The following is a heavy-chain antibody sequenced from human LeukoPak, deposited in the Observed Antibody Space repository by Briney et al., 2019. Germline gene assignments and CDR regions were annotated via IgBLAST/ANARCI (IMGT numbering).Heavy chain of an antibody. CDR2: TYYRSKWYI. CDR3: ARLFWGTGSPRRLYWYFDL. V-gene: IGHV6-1*01. D-gene: IGHD1-1*01. CDR1: GDSVSSNNAA. Sequence: SQTLSLTCAISGDSVSSNNAAWNWIRQSPSRGLEWLGRTYYRSKWYIEYAVSMKGRITINPDTSKNQFSLQLNSVTPEDTAVYYCARLFWGTGSPRRLYWYFDLWGRGTLVTVSS. J-gene: IGHJ2*01.